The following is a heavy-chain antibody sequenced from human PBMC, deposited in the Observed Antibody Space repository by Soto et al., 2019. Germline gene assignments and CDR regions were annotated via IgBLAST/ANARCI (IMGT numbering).Heavy chain of an antibody. Sequence: ELQLVETGGGLIQTGGSLRLSCAASGFSISSNYIAWVRQPPGKGLEWVSTTFSGGNTEYAASVKGRCSISRDNYKYTLYLQMDTLRVEDTAVYYCARKPPSAIQGWAFGMDVWGQGTTVSVSS. V-gene: IGHV3-53*05. CDR3: ARKPPSAIQGWAFGMDV. CDR1: GFSISSNY. D-gene: IGHD2-21*01. CDR2: TFSGGNT. J-gene: IGHJ6*02.